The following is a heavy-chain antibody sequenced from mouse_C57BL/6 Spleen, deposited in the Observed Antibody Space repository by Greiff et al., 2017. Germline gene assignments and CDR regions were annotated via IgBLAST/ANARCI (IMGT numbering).Heavy chain of an antibody. CDR3: TTSGSSYPFAY. V-gene: IGHV14-4*01. CDR2: IDPENGDT. CDR1: GFNIKDDY. D-gene: IGHD1-1*01. J-gene: IGHJ3*01. Sequence: VQLQQSGAELVRPGASVKLSCTASGFNIKDDYMHWVKQRPEQGLEWIGWIDPENGDTEYASKFQGKATITADTSSNTAYLQLSSLTSEDTAVYYCTTSGSSYPFAYWGQGTLVTVSA.